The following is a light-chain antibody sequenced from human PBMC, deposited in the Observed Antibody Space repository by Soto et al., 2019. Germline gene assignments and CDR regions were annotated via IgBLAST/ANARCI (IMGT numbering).Light chain of an antibody. Sequence: QSALTQSPSASGIRGQSVTISCSGTGSDVGAYNYLSWYQHHPGKAPKLIIYEVIKRPSGVPDRFSGSESGTTASLTVSGLQTEDEAVYYCGSFVGGTTLIFGGGTKVTVL. CDR2: EVI. V-gene: IGLV2-8*01. CDR3: GSFVGGTTLI. CDR1: GSDVGAYNY. J-gene: IGLJ2*01.